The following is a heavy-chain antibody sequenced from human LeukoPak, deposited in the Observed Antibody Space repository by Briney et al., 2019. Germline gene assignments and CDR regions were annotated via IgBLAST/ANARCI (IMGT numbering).Heavy chain of an antibody. CDR3: ARWGRDIDY. D-gene: IGHD3-10*01. J-gene: IGHJ4*02. CDR1: GFTFSSYA. CDR2: ISYDGSNK. V-gene: IGHV3-30-3*01. Sequence: GGSLRLSCAASGFTFSSYAMHWVRQAPGKGLEWVAVISYDGSNKYYADSVKGRFTISRDNSKNTLYLQMNSLRAEDTAVYYCARWGRDIDYWGQGTLVTVSS.